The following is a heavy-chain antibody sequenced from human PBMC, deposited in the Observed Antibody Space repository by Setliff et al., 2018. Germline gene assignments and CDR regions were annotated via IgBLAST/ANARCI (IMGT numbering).Heavy chain of an antibody. Sequence: PSETLSLTCSVSGGSISSSSYYWGWIRQPPGKGLEWIGSMYYSVSTYYNPSRKSRTTISADTSKRQVSLNLNSVTAADTAVYYCMRQGAQMPSLSHLYGVDVWGQGTTVTVSS. V-gene: IGHV4-39*01. D-gene: IGHD2-2*01. CDR2: MYYSVST. J-gene: IGHJ6*02. CDR3: MRQGAQMPSLSHLYGVDV. CDR1: GGSISSSSYY.